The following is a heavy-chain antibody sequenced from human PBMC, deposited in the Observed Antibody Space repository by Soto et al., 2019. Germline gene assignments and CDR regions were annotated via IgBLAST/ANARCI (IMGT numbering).Heavy chain of an antibody. V-gene: IGHV1-18*01. CDR3: ARDRGLAVAGTRPVY. CDR2: ISAYNGNT. CDR1: GYAYTSYG. Sequence: ASVKASSKASGYAYTSYGISWVRQAPGQGLEWMGWISAYNGNTNYAQKLQGRVTMTTDTSTSTAYMELRSLRSDDTAVYYCARDRGLAVAGTRPVYWGQGTLVTVSS. J-gene: IGHJ4*02. D-gene: IGHD6-19*01.